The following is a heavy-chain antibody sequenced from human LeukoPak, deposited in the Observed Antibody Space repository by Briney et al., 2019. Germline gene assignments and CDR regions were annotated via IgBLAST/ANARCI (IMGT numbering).Heavy chain of an antibody. Sequence: SETLSLTCTVSGYSISSGYYWGWIRQPPGKGLEWIGSIYHSGSTYYNPSLKSRVTISVDTSKNQFSLKLSSVTAADTAVYYCARVHLRSYGYANYFDYWGQGTLVTVSS. CDR1: GYSISSGYY. CDR3: ARVHLRSYGYANYFDY. V-gene: IGHV4-38-2*02. D-gene: IGHD5-18*01. J-gene: IGHJ4*02. CDR2: IYHSGST.